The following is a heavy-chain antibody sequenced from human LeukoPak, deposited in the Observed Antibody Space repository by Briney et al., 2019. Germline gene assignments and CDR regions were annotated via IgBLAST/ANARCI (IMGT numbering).Heavy chain of an antibody. Sequence: EASVKVSCKASGYTFTSYGISWVRQAPGQGLEWMGWISAYNGNTNYAQKLQGRVTMTTDTSTSTAYMELRSLRSDDTAVYYCARGMGYDYVWGSYRPSDYWGQGTLVTVSS. V-gene: IGHV1-18*01. CDR1: GYTFTSYG. J-gene: IGHJ4*02. D-gene: IGHD3-16*02. CDR2: ISAYNGNT. CDR3: ARGMGYDYVWGSYRPSDY.